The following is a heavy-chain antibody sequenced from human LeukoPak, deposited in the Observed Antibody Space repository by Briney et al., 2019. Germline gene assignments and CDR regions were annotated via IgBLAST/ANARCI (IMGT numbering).Heavy chain of an antibody. CDR1: GGSISSGNYY. CDR2: IYYSGST. Sequence: SETLSLTCTVSGGSISSGNYYWSWIRQPPGKGLEWIGYIYYSGSTYYNPSLKSRVTISVDTSKNHFSLKLSSVTAADTAVYYCARGQWLPVFDFWGQGTLLTVSS. J-gene: IGHJ4*02. V-gene: IGHV4-61*03. D-gene: IGHD3-22*01. CDR3: ARGQWLPVFDF.